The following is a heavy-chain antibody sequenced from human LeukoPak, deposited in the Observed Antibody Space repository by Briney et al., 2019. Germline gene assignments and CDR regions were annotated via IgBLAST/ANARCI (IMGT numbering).Heavy chain of an antibody. CDR2: ISAYNGNT. Sequence: ASVKVSCKASGGTFSSYAISWVRQAPGQGLEWMGWISAYNGNTNYAQKLQGRVTMTTDTSTSTAYMELRSLRSDDTAVYYCARSVDDFWSGYYPGGFDPWGQGTLVTVSS. CDR1: GGTFSSYA. D-gene: IGHD3-3*01. J-gene: IGHJ5*02. CDR3: ARSVDDFWSGYYPGGFDP. V-gene: IGHV1-18*01.